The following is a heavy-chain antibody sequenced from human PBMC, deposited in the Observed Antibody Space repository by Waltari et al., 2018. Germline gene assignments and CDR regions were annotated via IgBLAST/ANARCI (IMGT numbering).Heavy chain of an antibody. CDR1: GGSISSSSYY. CDR2: IYYSGST. D-gene: IGHD2-15*01. CDR3: ARGCSGGSCYSEHAFDI. J-gene: IGHJ3*02. Sequence: QLQLQESGPGLVKPSETLSLTCTVSGGSISSSSYYWGWIRQPTGKGLEWIGSIYYSGSTYYNPSLKSRVTISVDTSKNQFSLKLSSVTAADTAVYYCARGCSGGSCYSEHAFDIWGQGTMVTVSS. V-gene: IGHV4-39*07.